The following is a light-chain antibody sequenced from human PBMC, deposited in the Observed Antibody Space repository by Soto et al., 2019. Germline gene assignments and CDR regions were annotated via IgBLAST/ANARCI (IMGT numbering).Light chain of an antibody. CDR1: SGIHVGAYR. V-gene: IGLV5-45*03. CDR3: MIWHNSAVV. CDR2: YKSDSDK. J-gene: IGLJ2*01. Sequence: QAVVTQPSSLSASPGASASLTCTLRSGIHVGAYRIYWYQQKPGSPPQYLLRYKSDSDKQQGSGVPSRFSGSKDASANAGIFLISGLQSEDEADYYCMIWHNSAVVFGGGTKLTVL.